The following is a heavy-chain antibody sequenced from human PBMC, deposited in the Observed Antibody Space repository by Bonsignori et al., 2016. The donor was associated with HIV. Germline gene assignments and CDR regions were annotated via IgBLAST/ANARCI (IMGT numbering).Heavy chain of an antibody. J-gene: IGHJ4*02. CDR3: ARQVASAGVRYFDY. V-gene: IGHV5-51*01. Sequence: VRQMPGKGLEWIGIIYPYDSDVRYSPAFQGQVIISADTSTGTAYLQWSSLKASDTAIYYCARQVASAGVRYFDYWGQGTLVTVSS. D-gene: IGHD6-13*01. CDR2: IYPYDSDV.